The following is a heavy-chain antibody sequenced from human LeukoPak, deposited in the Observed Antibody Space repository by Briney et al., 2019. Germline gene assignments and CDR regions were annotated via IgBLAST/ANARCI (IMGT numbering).Heavy chain of an antibody. CDR1: GFTFNKYG. D-gene: IGHD3-10*01. V-gene: IGHV3-33*01. Sequence: PGGSLRLSCVASGFTFNKYGIHWVRQAPGKGLEWVAVIWNDGSNEYYADSVKGRLAISRENDKSTVNLQMDSLRAEDTAVYYCARDGSGLAVRGWFDFWGQGTLVTVSS. J-gene: IGHJ5*01. CDR3: ARDGSGLAVRGWFDF. CDR2: IWNDGSNE.